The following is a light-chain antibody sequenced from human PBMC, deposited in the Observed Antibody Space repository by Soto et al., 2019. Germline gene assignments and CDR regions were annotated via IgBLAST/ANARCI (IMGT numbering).Light chain of an antibody. V-gene: IGLV1-44*01. CDR1: RSNIGSNT. CDR2: SNN. CDR3: AAWDDRLTGWV. Sequence: QSVLTQSPSASGTPGQRVTISCSGSRSNIGSNTVIWYQQLPGTAPKLLIFSNNQRPSGVPDRFSGSKSGTSASLAISGLQSEDEADYYCAAWDDRLTGWVFGGGTKLTVL. J-gene: IGLJ3*02.